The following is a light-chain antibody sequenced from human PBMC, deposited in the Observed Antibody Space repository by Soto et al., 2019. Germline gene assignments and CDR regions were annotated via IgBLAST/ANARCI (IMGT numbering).Light chain of an antibody. V-gene: IGLV2-14*01. CDR3: NSYTTLSNRV. CDR1: XXXIGAYNY. CDR2: EVT. J-gene: IGLJ1*01. Sequence: QSALTQPASVSGSPGQSXTXXXTXXXXXIGAYNYVSWYQQHPGKAPKLLIYEVTNRPSGVSDRFSGSKSGNTASLTISGLQAEDEANYYCNSYTTLSNRVFGTGTKLTVL.